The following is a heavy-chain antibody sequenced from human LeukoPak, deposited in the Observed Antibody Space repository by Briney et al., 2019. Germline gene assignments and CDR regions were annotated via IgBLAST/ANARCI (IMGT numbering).Heavy chain of an antibody. CDR2: IYSGGST. CDR3: AREAIGISRRGGFDI. CDR1: GFIVSSNY. Sequence: GGSLRLSCAASGFIVSSNYMSWVRQAPGKGLEWVSIIYSGGSTYYADSVKGRFTISRDNSKNTLNLQMGSLRTEDMAVYYCAREAIGISRRGGFDIWGQGTMVTVSS. D-gene: IGHD2/OR15-2a*01. J-gene: IGHJ3*02. V-gene: IGHV3-53*05.